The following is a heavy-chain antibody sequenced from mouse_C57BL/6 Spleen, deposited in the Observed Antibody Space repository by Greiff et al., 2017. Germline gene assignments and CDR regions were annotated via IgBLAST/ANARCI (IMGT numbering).Heavy chain of an antibody. D-gene: IGHD2-5*01. CDR3: ARHGGSNYP. CDR1: GFTFSSYG. CDR2: ISSGGSYT. Sequence: EVQLVESGGDLVKPGGSLKLSCAASGFTFSSYGMSWVRQTPDKRLEWVATISSGGSYTYYPDSVKGRFTISRDNAKNTLYLQMSSLKSEDTAMYYCARHGGSNYPWGQGTLVTVSA. V-gene: IGHV5-6*01. J-gene: IGHJ3*01.